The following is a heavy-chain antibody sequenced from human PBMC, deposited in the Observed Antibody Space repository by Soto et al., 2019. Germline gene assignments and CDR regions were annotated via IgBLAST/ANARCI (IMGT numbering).Heavy chain of an antibody. CDR1: GGSFSGYY. V-gene: IGHV4-34*01. CDR2: INHSGST. CDR3: ARVLGSSSLSNYYYGMDV. D-gene: IGHD6-13*01. J-gene: IGHJ6*02. Sequence: QVQLQQWGAGLLKPSETLSLTCAVYGGSFSGYYWSWIRQPPGKGLEWIGEINHSGSTNYNPSLKSRVTISVDTSKNQFSLKLSSVTAADTAVYYCARVLGSSSLSNYYYGMDVWGQGTTVTVSS.